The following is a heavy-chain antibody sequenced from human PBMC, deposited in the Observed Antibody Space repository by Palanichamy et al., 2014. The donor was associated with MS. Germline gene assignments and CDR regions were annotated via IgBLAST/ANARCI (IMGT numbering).Heavy chain of an antibody. D-gene: IGHD5-18*01. Sequence: QITLKESGPTLVKPTQTLTLTCAFSGFSLSTSGVGVGWIRQPPGKALEWLALIYWDDDKRYNPSLKSRVTITKDTSKNQVVLTMTNMDPVDTATYYCAHGTANFDYWGQGTLVTVSS. J-gene: IGHJ4*02. CDR2: IYWDDDK. V-gene: IGHV2-5*02. CDR3: AHGTANFDY. CDR1: GFSLSTSGVG.